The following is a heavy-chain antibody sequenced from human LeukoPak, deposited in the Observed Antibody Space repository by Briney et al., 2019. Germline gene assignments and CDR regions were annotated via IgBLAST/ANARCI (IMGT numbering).Heavy chain of an antibody. Sequence: ASVKVSCKASGYTFTSYAMNWVRQAPGQGLEWMGWSNTNTGNPTYAQGFTGRFVFSLDTSVSTAYLQISSLKAEDTAVYYCAGTVVAATGRYFQHWGQGTLVTVSS. CDR3: AGTVVAATGRYFQH. J-gene: IGHJ1*01. CDR1: GYTFTSYA. V-gene: IGHV7-4-1*02. D-gene: IGHD2-15*01. CDR2: SNTNTGNP.